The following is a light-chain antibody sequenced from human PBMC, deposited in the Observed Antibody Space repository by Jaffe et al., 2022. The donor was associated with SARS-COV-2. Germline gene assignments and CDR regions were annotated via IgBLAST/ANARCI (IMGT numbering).Light chain of an antibody. Sequence: EIVMTQSPATLSVSPGERATLSCRASQSVSINLAWYQQKPGQAPRLLIYGASTRATGIPASFSGSGSGTEFTLTISTLQSEDFAVYYCHQYDDWPRTFGQGTKVEVK. CDR3: HQYDDWPRT. CDR1: QSVSIN. CDR2: GAS. J-gene: IGKJ1*01. V-gene: IGKV3-15*01.